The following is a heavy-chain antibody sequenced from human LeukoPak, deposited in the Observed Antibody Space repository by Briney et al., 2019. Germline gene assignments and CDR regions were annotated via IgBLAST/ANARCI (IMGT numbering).Heavy chain of an antibody. CDR1: GYTFTGYY. D-gene: IGHD3-16*01. V-gene: IGHV1-2*04. Sequence: ASVMVSCKASGYTFTGYYMHWVRQAPGQGLEWMGWINPNSGGTNYAQKFQGWVTMTRDTSISTAYMELSRLRSDDTAVYYCARVTDYYYGMDVWGQGTTVTVSS. J-gene: IGHJ6*02. CDR3: ARVTDYYYGMDV. CDR2: INPNSGGT.